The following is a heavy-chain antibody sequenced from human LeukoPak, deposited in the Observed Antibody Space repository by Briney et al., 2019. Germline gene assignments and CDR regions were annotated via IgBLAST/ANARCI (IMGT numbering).Heavy chain of an antibody. J-gene: IGHJ4*02. CDR2: IYYSGST. Sequence: GSLRLSCAASGFTFSSYAMSWVRQAPGKGLEWIGSIYYSGSTYYNPSLKSRVTISVDTSKNQFSLKLSSVTAADTAVYYCARHENFGFDYWGQGTLVTVSS. D-gene: IGHD2/OR15-2a*01. CDR3: ARHENFGFDY. CDR1: GFTFSSYA. V-gene: IGHV4-39*01.